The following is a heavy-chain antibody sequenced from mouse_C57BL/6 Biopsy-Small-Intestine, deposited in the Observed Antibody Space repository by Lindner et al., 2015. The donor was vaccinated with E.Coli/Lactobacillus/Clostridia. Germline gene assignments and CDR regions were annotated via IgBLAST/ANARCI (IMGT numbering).Heavy chain of an antibody. J-gene: IGHJ4*01. D-gene: IGHD2-12*01. Sequence: VQLQESGAELVKPGASVKMSCKASGHTFTNYWMTWVRQRPGQGPEWIGDIYPGSGSAHYDEKFKSKATLTGDTSSNTVYMQLSSLTSEDSAVYYCALYDRDFAMDYWGQGTSVTVSA. V-gene: IGHV1-55*01. CDR2: IYPGSGSA. CDR1: GHTFTNYW. CDR3: ALYDRDFAMDY.